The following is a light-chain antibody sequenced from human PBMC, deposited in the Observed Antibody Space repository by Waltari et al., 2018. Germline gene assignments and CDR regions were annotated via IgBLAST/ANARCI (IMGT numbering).Light chain of an antibody. J-gene: IGLJ2*01. CDR3: AVWDDSLSGVV. CDR1: SSNIESNT. Sequence: QSVLTQAPSASGTPGRRVTISCSGSSSNIESNTVNWYQQLPGTAPKLLTSSKNQRPSGGPDRFSGSKSGTAASLSISGLQSEDEAEYSCAVWDDSLSGVVFGGGTKLTVL. CDR2: SKN. V-gene: IGLV1-44*01.